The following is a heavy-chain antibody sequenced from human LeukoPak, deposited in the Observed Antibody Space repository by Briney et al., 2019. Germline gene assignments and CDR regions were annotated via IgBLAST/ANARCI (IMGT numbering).Heavy chain of an antibody. CDR1: GFTFSSYS. CDR3: ARDLRGSIVRYFDY. CDR2: IDGSGDDT. D-gene: IGHD3-9*01. V-gene: IGHV3-23*01. J-gene: IGHJ4*02. Sequence: GSLRLSCAASGFTFSSYSMNWVRQAPGKGLEWVAAIDGSGDDTYYAESVKGRFTISRDNSQNTLFLQVNSLRAEDTAVYYCARDLRGSIVRYFDYWGQGTLVTVSS.